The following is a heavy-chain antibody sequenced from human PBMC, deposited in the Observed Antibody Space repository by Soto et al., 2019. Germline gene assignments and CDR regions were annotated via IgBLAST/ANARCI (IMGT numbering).Heavy chain of an antibody. D-gene: IGHD5-12*01. CDR2: MNPKSGGA. J-gene: IGHJ3*02. CDR3: TREKIEIYDGHYDGFDI. CDR1: GYTFTDYY. Sequence: ASVKVSCKASGYTFTDYYTNWVRQAPGQGLEWMGWMNPKSGGAYFAQKFQGRVTLTTDTSIGTAYIEVNSLTSDDTAVYYCTREKIEIYDGHYDGFDIWGQGTTVTVSS. V-gene: IGHV1-2*02.